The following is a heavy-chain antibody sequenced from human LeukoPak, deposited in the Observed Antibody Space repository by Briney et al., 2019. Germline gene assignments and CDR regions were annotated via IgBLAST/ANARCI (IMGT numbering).Heavy chain of an antibody. Sequence: GGSLRLSCAASGFSFSTYSMNWVRQAPGKGLEWVSYISSSSSTIYYADSVKGRFTISRDNSKNTLYLQMNSLRAEDTAVYYCARRGSSRAFDIWGQGTMVTVSS. J-gene: IGHJ3*02. CDR3: ARRGSSRAFDI. D-gene: IGHD1-26*01. V-gene: IGHV3-48*01. CDR1: GFSFSTYS. CDR2: ISSSSSTI.